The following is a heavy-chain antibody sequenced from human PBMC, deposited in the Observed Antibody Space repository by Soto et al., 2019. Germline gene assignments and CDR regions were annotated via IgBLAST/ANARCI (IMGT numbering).Heavy chain of an antibody. CDR3: AKVSRPSRISTPDFDY. V-gene: IGHV1-3*01. Sequence: ASVKVSCKDSGYTFTSYAMHWVRQAPGQRLEWMGWINAGNGNTKYSQKFQGRVTITRDTSASTAYMELSSLRSEDTAVYYCAKVSRPSRISTPDFDYWGQGTLVTVSS. CDR2: INAGNGNT. CDR1: GYTFTSYA. J-gene: IGHJ4*02.